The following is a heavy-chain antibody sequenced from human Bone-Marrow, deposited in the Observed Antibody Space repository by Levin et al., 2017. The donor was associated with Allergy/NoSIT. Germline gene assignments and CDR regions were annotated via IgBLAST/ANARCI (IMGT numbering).Heavy chain of an antibody. CDR2: IYYSGST. Sequence: SQTLSLTCTVSCGSICSGGYYWSWIRQHPGKGLEWIGYIYYSGSTYYNPSLKSRVTISVDTSKNQFSLKLSSVTAADTAVYYCARSLLIFSSSYFDYWGQGTLVTVSS. CDR3: ARSLLIFSSSYFDY. CDR1: CGSICSGGYY. J-gene: IGHJ4*02. D-gene: IGHD6-6*01. V-gene: IGHV4-31*03.